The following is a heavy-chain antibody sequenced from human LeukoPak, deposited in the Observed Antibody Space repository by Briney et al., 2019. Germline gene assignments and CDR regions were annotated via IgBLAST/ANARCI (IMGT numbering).Heavy chain of an antibody. V-gene: IGHV3-21*01. CDR2: ISSSSSYI. J-gene: IGHJ4*02. CDR1: GFTFSSYS. CDR3: ARRDGSGSYYYFDY. Sequence: GGSLRLSCAASGFTFSSYSMSWVRQAPGKGLEWVSSISSSSSYIYYADSVKGRFTISRDNAKNSLYLQMNSLRAEDTAVYYCARRDGSGSYYYFDYWGQGNLVTVSS. D-gene: IGHD3-10*01.